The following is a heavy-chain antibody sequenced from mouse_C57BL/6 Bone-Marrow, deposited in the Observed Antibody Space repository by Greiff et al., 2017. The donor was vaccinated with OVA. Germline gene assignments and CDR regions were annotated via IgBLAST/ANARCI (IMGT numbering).Heavy chain of an antibody. Sequence: EVQLQESGAELVRPGASVKLSCTASGFNIKDDYMHWVKQRPEQGLEWIGWIDPENGDTEYASKFQGQATITADTSSNTAYLQLSSLTSEDTAVYYCTMITTVPCYYAMDYWGQGTSVTVSS. V-gene: IGHV14-4*01. CDR2: IDPENGDT. J-gene: IGHJ4*01. D-gene: IGHD1-1*01. CDR1: GFNIKDDY. CDR3: TMITTVPCYYAMDY.